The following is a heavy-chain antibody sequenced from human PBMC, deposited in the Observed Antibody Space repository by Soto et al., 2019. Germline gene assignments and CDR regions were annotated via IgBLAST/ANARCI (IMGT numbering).Heavy chain of an antibody. CDR1: GFTFTGSA. CDR3: AAAHDFWSGYYPHDYYYYGMDV. D-gene: IGHD3-3*01. Sequence: SVKVSCKASGFTFTGSAVQWVRQARGQRLEWIGWIVVGSGNTNYAQKFQERVTITRDMSTSTAYMELSSLRSEDTAVYYCAAAHDFWSGYYPHDYYYYGMDVWGQGTTVTVSS. CDR2: IVVGSGNT. V-gene: IGHV1-58*01. J-gene: IGHJ6*02.